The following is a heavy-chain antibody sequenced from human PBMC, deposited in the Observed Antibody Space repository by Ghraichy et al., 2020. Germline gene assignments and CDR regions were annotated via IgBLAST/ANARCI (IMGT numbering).Heavy chain of an antibody. CDR2: IYSGGST. CDR3: ARATSNWGSGDWFDP. D-gene: IGHD7-27*01. V-gene: IGHV3-66*01. J-gene: IGHJ5*02. CDR1: GFTVSSNY. Sequence: GGSLRLSCAASGFTVSSNYMSWVRQAPGKGLEWVSVIYSGGSTYYADSVKGRFTISRDNSKNTLYLQMNSLRAEDTAVYYCARATSNWGSGDWFDPWGQGTLVTVSS.